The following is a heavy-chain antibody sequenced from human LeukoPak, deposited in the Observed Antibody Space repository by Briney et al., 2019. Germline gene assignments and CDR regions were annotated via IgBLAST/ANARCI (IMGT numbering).Heavy chain of an antibody. CDR1: GFTFSRHG. CDR2: ISNDGSRK. Sequence: GGSLRLSCAPSGFTFSRHGMHWVRQAPGKGLEWVAIISNDGSRKYYAHSVEGRFTISRDNSKNTLYLQMDSLRAEDTAVYYCARDRARNYFDYWGQGTLVTVSS. V-gene: IGHV3-30*03. J-gene: IGHJ4*02. D-gene: IGHD6-6*01. CDR3: ARDRARNYFDY.